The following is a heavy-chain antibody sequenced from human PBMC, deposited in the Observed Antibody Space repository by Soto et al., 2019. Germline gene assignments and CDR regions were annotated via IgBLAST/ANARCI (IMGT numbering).Heavy chain of an antibody. CDR3: ARGRGVRGDDAFDI. CDR2: IIPIFGTA. V-gene: IGHV1-69*06. Sequence: SVKVSCKASGGTFSSYAISWVRQAPGQGLEWMGGIIPIFGTANYAQKFQGRVTITADKSKSTAYMELSSLRSEDTAVYYCARGRGVRGDDAFDIWGQGTMVTVSS. D-gene: IGHD3-10*01. J-gene: IGHJ3*02. CDR1: GGTFSSYA.